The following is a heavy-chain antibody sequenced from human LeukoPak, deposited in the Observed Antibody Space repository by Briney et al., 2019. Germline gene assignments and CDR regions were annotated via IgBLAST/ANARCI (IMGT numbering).Heavy chain of an antibody. Sequence: SETLSLTCTVSGGSISSYYWSWIRQPPGKGLEWVGYIYYSGSTNYNPSLKSRVTISVDTSKNQFSLKLSSVTATDTAVYYCARGGYASGWYLDYWGQGTLVTVSS. CDR2: IYYSGST. V-gene: IGHV4-59*01. CDR1: GGSISSYY. D-gene: IGHD6-19*01. J-gene: IGHJ4*02. CDR3: ARGGYASGWYLDY.